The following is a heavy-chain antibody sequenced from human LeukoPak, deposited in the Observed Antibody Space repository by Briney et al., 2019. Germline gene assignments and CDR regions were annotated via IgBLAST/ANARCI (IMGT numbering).Heavy chain of an antibody. CDR3: ARGLGDSSGYYFGYFDY. D-gene: IGHD3-22*01. V-gene: IGHV3-66*01. Sequence: GGSLRLSCAASGFTVSSNYMSWVRQAPGKGLEWVSVIYSGGSTYYADSVKGRFTISRDNSKNTLYLQMNSLRADDTAVYYCARGLGDSSGYYFGYFDYWGQGTLVTVSS. CDR2: IYSGGST. CDR1: GFTVSSNY. J-gene: IGHJ4*02.